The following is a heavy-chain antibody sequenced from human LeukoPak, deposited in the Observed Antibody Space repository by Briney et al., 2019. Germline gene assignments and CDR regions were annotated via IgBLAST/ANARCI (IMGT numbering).Heavy chain of an antibody. V-gene: IGHV3-9*01. J-gene: IGHJ4*02. D-gene: IGHD6-13*01. CDR2: ISWNSGSI. CDR1: GFTFDDYA. CDR3: ARSQYSSSWYPIDY. Sequence: PGRSLRLSCAASGFTFDDYAMHWVRQAPGKGLEWVSGISWNSGSIGYADSVKGRFTISRDNSKNTLYLQMNSLRAEDTAVYYCARSQYSSSWYPIDYWGQGTLVTVSS.